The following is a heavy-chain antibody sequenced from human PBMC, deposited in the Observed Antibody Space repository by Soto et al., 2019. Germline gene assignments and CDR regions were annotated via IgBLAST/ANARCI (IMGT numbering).Heavy chain of an antibody. D-gene: IGHD6-6*01. Sequence: EVQLVESGGGLVQPGGSLRLSCAASGFTFSSYPMSWVRQAPGKGLEWISGITGGATNTYYADSVKGRITISRDNSKNTLYLQLNSLRAEDTAVYYCAKEAARPGPCDSWGQGTLVTVSS. CDR3: AKEAARPGPCDS. CDR2: ITGGATNT. J-gene: IGHJ4*02. CDR1: GFTFSSYP. V-gene: IGHV3-23*04.